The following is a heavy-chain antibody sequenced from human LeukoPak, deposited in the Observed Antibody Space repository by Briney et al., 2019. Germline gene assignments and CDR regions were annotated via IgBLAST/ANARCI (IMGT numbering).Heavy chain of an antibody. D-gene: IGHD3-10*01. CDR1: GFTFSNYG. CDR2: ISSSSSSI. CDR3: ARRGAAHPDY. J-gene: IGHJ4*02. V-gene: IGHV3-48*01. Sequence: PGGSLRLSCGASGFTFSNYGMDWVRQAPGKGLEWVSYISSSSSSIYYADSVKGRFTISRDNAKNSLFLQMNSLRAEDTAVYYCARRGAAHPDYWGQGTLVTVSS.